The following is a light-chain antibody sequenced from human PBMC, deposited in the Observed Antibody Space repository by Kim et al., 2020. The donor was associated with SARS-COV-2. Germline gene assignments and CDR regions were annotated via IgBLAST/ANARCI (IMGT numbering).Light chain of an antibody. CDR3: QQYGSSPYT. CDR2: GAS. Sequence: EIVLTQSPGTLSLSPGERGTLSCRASQSVSSNNLAWYQQKVGQAPRLLIYGASSRATGIPDRFSGSGSGTDFTLTISRLESEDLAVYYCQQYGSSPYTFGQGTKVDIK. CDR1: QSVSSNN. J-gene: IGKJ2*01. V-gene: IGKV3-20*01.